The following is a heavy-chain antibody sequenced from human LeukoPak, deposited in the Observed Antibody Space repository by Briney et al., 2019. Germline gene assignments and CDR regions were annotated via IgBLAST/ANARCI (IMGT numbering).Heavy chain of an antibody. CDR2: IRSKTHSYAT. CDR1: AFTFSGFA. CDR3: TRLTLDTSGGSGGY. V-gene: IGHV3-73*01. D-gene: IGHD3-10*01. Sequence: GGSLRLSCAASAFTFSGFAMHWVRQASGEGLEWVGRIRSKTHSYATAYAASVKGRFTTSKDDSKNTAYLQMNSLTTEDTAVCYCTRLTLDTSGGSGGYWGQGTLVTVSS. J-gene: IGHJ4*02.